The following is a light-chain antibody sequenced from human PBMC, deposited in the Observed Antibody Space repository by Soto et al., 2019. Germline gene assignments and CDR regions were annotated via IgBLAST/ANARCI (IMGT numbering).Light chain of an antibody. CDR2: GAS. J-gene: IGKJ1*01. Sequence: EIVLTQSPGTLSLSPGERATLSCRASQSVSSSYLAWYQQKPGQAPRLLIYGASSRATGIPDRFSGSGSGTDFTLTISRLAPEDFAVYYCQQYGSSPPLTFGQGTKVEIK. V-gene: IGKV3-20*01. CDR1: QSVSSSY. CDR3: QQYGSSPPLT.